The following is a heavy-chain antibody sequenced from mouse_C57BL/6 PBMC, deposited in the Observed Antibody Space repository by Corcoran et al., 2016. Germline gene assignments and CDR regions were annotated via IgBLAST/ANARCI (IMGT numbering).Heavy chain of an antibody. CDR2: INPNNGGT. V-gene: IGHV1-26*01. D-gene: IGHD2-4*01. CDR1: GYTFTDYY. CDR3: ARWVIYYDSDY. Sequence: EVQLQQSGPELVKPGASVKISCKAFGYTFTDYYMNWVKQSHGKSLEWIGDINPNNGGTSYNQKFKGKATLTVDKSSSTAYMELRSLTSEDSAVYYCARWVIYYDSDYWGQGTTLTVSS. J-gene: IGHJ2*01.